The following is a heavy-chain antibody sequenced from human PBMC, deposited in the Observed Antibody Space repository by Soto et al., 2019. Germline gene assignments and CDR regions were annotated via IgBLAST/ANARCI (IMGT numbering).Heavy chain of an antibody. Sequence: GASVKGSWKTSGYTFTAYYMHWLRQAPGHGLEWLGWTSPRTGGAKYSHKFQGRVSMTRNTSITTAYMELTGLSTDDTAVYYCARSSGSYSKWFDSWGQGTLVTVSS. CDR3: ARSSGSYSKWFDS. CDR1: GYTFTAYY. J-gene: IGHJ5*01. CDR2: TSPRTGGA. D-gene: IGHD3-10*01. V-gene: IGHV1-2*02.